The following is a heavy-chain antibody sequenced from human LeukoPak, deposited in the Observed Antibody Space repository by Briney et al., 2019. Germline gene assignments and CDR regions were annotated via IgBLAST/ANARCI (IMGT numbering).Heavy chain of an antibody. CDR2: IIPIFGTA. V-gene: IGHV1-69*05. CDR1: GGTFSSYA. Sequence: SVKVSCKASGGTFSSYAISWVRQAPGQVLEWMGVIIPIFGTANYPQKFQGRVTITTDESTSTAYMELSSLRSEDTAVYYCARESEPDYYDSSGYYYVDAFDIWGQGTMVTVSS. J-gene: IGHJ3*02. D-gene: IGHD3-22*01. CDR3: ARESEPDYYDSSGYYYVDAFDI.